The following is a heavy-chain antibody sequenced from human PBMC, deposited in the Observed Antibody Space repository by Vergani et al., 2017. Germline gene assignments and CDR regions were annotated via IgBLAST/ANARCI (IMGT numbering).Heavy chain of an antibody. V-gene: IGHV4-61*02. CDR2: IYTSWST. Sequence: QVQLQESGPGLVKPSQTLSLTCTVSGGSISSGSYYWGWIRQPAGKGLEWIGRIYTSWSTNYNPSLKRRVTIPVDTSKNQFSPKLSSVTAADTAVYYCARGHGYKDEGGMDVWGQGTTVTVSS. D-gene: IGHD5-24*01. CDR1: GGSISSGSYY. CDR3: ARGHGYKDEGGMDV. J-gene: IGHJ6*02.